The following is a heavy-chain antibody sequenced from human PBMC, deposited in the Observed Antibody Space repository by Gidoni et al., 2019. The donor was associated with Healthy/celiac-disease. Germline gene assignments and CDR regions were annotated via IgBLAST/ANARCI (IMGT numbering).Heavy chain of an antibody. D-gene: IGHD5-12*01. V-gene: IGHV1-69*04. Sequence: QVQLVQSGAEVKKPGSSVTVSCKASGRTFSSYAISWVRQAPGQGLEWMGRIIPILGIANYAQKFQGRVTITADKSTSTAYMELSSLRSEDTAVYYCARDPGGNIVATWTDYWGQGTLVTVSS. CDR1: GRTFSSYA. J-gene: IGHJ4*02. CDR3: ARDPGGNIVATWTDY. CDR2: IIPILGIA.